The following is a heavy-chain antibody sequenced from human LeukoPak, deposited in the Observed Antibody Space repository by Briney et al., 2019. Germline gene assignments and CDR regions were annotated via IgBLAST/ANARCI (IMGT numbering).Heavy chain of an antibody. CDR2: IYPGDSDT. D-gene: IGHD6-13*01. CDR1: GSRFTSYW. CDR3: AGGIAAGTMVFDY. J-gene: IGHJ4*02. Sequence: GESLKISCKGSGSRFTSYWIGWVRQMPGKGLEWMGLIYPGDSDTRYSPSFQGQVTISADKSISTAYLQWSSLKASDSAMYYCAGGIAAGTMVFDYWGQGTLVTVSS. V-gene: IGHV5-51*01.